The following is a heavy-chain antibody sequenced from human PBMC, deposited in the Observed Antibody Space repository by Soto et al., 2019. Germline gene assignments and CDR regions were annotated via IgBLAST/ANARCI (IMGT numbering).Heavy chain of an antibody. J-gene: IGHJ4*02. CDR3: ARENYDILTGYSINWFDY. CDR2: IYYSGST. CDR1: GGSISSYY. D-gene: IGHD3-9*01. Sequence: SETLSLTCTVSGGSISSYYWSWIRQPPGKGLEWIGYIYYSGSTYYNPSLKSRVTISVDTSKNQFSLKLSSVTAADTAVYYCARENYDILTGYSINWFDYWGQGTLVTVSS. V-gene: IGHV4-59*08.